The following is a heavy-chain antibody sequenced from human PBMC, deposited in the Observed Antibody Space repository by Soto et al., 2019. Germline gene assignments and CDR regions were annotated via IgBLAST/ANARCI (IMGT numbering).Heavy chain of an antibody. CDR2: IYWDDDK. Sequence: QITLKESGPTLVKPTQTLTLTCTFSGFSLRTSGVGVGWIRQPPGKALEWLALIYWDDDKRYSPSLKSRLTIPKDTSKNQVVLTMTNMDPVDTATYYCAHTLYHNSDMGSWGQGTLVTVSS. CDR3: AHTLYHNSDMGS. J-gene: IGHJ5*02. CDR1: GFSLRTSGVG. D-gene: IGHD3-22*01. V-gene: IGHV2-5*02.